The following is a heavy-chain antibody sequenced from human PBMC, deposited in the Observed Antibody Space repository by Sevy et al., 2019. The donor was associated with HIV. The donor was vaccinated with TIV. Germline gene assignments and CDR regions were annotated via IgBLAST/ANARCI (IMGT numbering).Heavy chain of an antibody. CDR1: GFTFSSYG. CDR2: IWYDGSSN. Sequence: GGSLRLSCAGSGFTFSSYGMHWVRQAPGKGLEWVAVIWYDGSSNYYADSVKGRFTISRDNSKNTVYLQMNSLRAEDTAVSYCAREDGQYNGGWDYAFDIWGQGTVVTVSS. V-gene: IGHV3-33*01. J-gene: IGHJ3*02. CDR3: AREDGQYNGGWDYAFDI. D-gene: IGHD6-19*01.